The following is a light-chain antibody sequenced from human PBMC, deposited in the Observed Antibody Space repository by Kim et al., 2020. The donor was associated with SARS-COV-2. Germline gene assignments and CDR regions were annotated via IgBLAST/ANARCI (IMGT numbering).Light chain of an antibody. CDR1: SSNIGNNY. CDR2: VNN. Sequence: GRRVTISCSGSSSNIGNNYVSWYQQLPGTAPKLLIYVNNKRPSGIPDRFSGSKSGTSATLGITGLQTGDEADYYCGTWGSSLSGYVFGTGTKVTVL. V-gene: IGLV1-51*01. J-gene: IGLJ1*01. CDR3: GTWGSSLSGYV.